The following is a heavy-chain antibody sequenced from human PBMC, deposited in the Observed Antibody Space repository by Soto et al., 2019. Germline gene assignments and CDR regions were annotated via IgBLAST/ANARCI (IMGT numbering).Heavy chain of an antibody. CDR2: INPNSGGT. V-gene: IGHV1-2*04. D-gene: IGHD3-3*01. CDR3: AREESTRFLECFPRGDYCYGIAV. Sequence: ASVKVSCKASGYTLTGYYMHWVRQAPGQGLEWMGWINPNSGGTNYAQKFQGWVTMTRDTSISTAYMELSSLRSDDTAVYYCAREESTRFLECFPRGDYCYGIAVSAQGSTVPVS. CDR1: GYTLTGYY. J-gene: IGHJ6*02.